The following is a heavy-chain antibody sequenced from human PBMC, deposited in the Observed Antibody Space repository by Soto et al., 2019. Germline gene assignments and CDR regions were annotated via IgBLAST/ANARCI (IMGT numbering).Heavy chain of an antibody. V-gene: IGHV3-23*01. Sequence: EVQLLESGGGLIQPGGSLRLSCAASGFTFTTYAMSWVRQAPGKGLEWVSAISGSGGNTYYADSVKGRFNISRDNSKNTVHLQMNSLRVDDTAVYYCAKDFGEHWLPDYCGQGTLVTVSS. J-gene: IGHJ4*02. CDR3: AKDFGEHWLPDY. CDR1: GFTFTTYA. D-gene: IGHD3-10*01. CDR2: ISGSGGNT.